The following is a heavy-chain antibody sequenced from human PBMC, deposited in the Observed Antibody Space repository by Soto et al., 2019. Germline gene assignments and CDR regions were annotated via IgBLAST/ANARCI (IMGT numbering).Heavy chain of an antibody. CDR1: GFTFSDHY. V-gene: IGHV3-72*01. CDR2: TRNKANSYTT. J-gene: IGHJ4*02. Sequence: GGSLRLSCAASGFTFSDHYMDWVRQAPGKGLEWVGRTRNKANSYTTEYAASVKGRSTISRDDSKNSLYLQMNSLKTEDTAVYYCARDGGSCTNGVCYADYYFDYWGQGTLVTVSS. D-gene: IGHD2-8*01. CDR3: ARDGGSCTNGVCYADYYFDY.